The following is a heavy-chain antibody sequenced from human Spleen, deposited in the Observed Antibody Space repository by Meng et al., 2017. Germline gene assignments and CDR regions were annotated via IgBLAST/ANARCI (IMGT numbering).Heavy chain of an antibody. CDR3: ATANNVFGRSDP. CDR2: VDPEDGET. Sequence: EGQLVQSGAEVKKPVATVTISCKVSGYTFTDYYMHWVQQAPGKGLQWMGLVDPEDGETMYAEKFQGRITITAATSTDTAYMELRSLTSEDTAVYYCATANNVFGRSDPWGQGTLVTVSS. D-gene: IGHD1-14*01. CDR1: GYTFTDYY. J-gene: IGHJ5*02. V-gene: IGHV1-69-2*01.